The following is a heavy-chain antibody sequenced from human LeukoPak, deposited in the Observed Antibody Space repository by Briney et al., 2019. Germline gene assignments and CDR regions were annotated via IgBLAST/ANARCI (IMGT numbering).Heavy chain of an antibody. CDR2: IYYSGST. J-gene: IGHJ5*02. Sequence: SSETLSLTCTGSGGSISSYYWSWIRQPPGKGLEWIGYIYYSGSTNYNPSLNSRVTISVDTSKNQFSLKLSSVTAADTAVYYCARDGSYYDFWSGYHNWFDPWGQGTLVTVSS. D-gene: IGHD3-3*01. V-gene: IGHV4-59*01. CDR1: GGSISSYY. CDR3: ARDGSYYDFWSGYHNWFDP.